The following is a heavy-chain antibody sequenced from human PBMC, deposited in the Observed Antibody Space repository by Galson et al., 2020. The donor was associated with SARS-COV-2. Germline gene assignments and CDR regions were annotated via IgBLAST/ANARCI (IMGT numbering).Heavy chain of an antibody. V-gene: IGHV3-48*03. Sequence: GGSLRLSCAASGFTFSSYEMNWVRQAPGKGLEWVSYISSSGSTIYYADSVKGRFTISRDNAKNSLYLQMNSLRAEDTAVYYCARDHGGYDHYYYYGMDVWSQGTTVTVSS. J-gene: IGHJ6*02. CDR2: ISSSGSTI. CDR1: GFTFSSYE. D-gene: IGHD5-12*01. CDR3: ARDHGGYDHYYYYGMDV.